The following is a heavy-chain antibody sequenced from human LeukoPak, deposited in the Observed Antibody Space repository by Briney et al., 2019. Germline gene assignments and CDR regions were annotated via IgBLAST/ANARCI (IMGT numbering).Heavy chain of an antibody. Sequence: PGGSLRLSCAASGFTFSSYNMNWVRQAPGKGLEWVSSISTRGSYIYYADSVKGRFTISRDNAKNSLYLQMNSLRAEDTAAYYCAKAEVLLWFGESPGAEYFQHWGQGTLVTVSS. CDR1: GFTFSSYN. J-gene: IGHJ1*01. CDR2: ISTRGSYI. V-gene: IGHV3-21*01. D-gene: IGHD3-10*01. CDR3: AKAEVLLWFGESPGAEYFQH.